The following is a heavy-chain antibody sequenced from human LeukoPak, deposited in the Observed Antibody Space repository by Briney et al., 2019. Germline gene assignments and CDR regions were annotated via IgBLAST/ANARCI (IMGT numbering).Heavy chain of an antibody. CDR1: GDSISSSSYS. J-gene: IGHJ4*02. Sequence: SETLSLTCTVSGDSISSSSYSWGWIRQPPGKGLEWIGTISYSGSTYYNPSLKSRVTISVDTSKNQFSLMLRSVTAADAAVYYCARHVTTVVTDFDNWGQGTLVTVSS. D-gene: IGHD4-23*01. V-gene: IGHV4-39*01. CDR3: ARHVTTVVTDFDN. CDR2: ISYSGST.